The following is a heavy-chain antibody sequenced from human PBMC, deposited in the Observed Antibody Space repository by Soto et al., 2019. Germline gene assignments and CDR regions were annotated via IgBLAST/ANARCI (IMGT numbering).Heavy chain of an antibody. CDR2: ISAYNGNT. CDR3: ARAGPDPYCCYGMDV. Sequence: QVLLVQSGGEVKKHGATVKGSCKTSGYSFTTYGISWVRQAPGQGIEWMGWISAYNGNTNYAQKLQDRVTMTTDTSTSTAYMELRSLRSDDTAVYYCARAGPDPYCCYGMDVWGQGSTVTVSS. V-gene: IGHV1-18*01. J-gene: IGHJ6*02. CDR1: GYSFTTYG.